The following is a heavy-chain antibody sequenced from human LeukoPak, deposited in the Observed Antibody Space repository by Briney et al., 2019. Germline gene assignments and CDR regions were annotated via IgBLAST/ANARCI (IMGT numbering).Heavy chain of an antibody. V-gene: IGHV3-15*01. Sequence: GGSLRLSCAASGITFSNAWMTWVRQAPGKGLEWVGRIYRSSNGETTDYGAPVKGRLTMSRDDSKNTLYLQMNSLKTEDTAVYYCTTYSSGSCPFWVQGTLVTVSS. CDR3: TTYSSGSCPF. D-gene: IGHD6-19*01. CDR2: IYRSSNGETT. CDR1: GITFSNAW. J-gene: IGHJ4*02.